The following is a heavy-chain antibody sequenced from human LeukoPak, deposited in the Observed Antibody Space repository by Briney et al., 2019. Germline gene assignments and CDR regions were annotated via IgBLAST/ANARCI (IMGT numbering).Heavy chain of an antibody. CDR1: GFSISRYS. V-gene: IGHV3-64D*06. D-gene: IGHD5-12*01. CDR3: VHGPHDSAYEFN. CDR2: IGPNGDGA. Sequence: GGSLRLSCSASGFSISRYSMHWVRQAPGKGLEYVSAIGPNGDGAYYADSVKNRFTISRDNSKNTLYLQMSSLRPEDTAVYYCVHGPHDSAYEFNWGQGTLVTVSS. J-gene: IGHJ4*02.